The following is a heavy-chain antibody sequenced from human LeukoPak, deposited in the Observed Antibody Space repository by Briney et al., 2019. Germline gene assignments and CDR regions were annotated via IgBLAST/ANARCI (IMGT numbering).Heavy chain of an antibody. CDR3: ARYSSSWSWFDP. CDR1: GYTFTSYG. Sequence: ASVKVSCKASGYTFTSYGISWVRQAPGQGLEWMGWISAYNSNTNYAQKLQGRVTMTTDTSTSTAYMELRSLRSDDTAVYYCARYSSSWSWFDPWGQGTLVTVSS. D-gene: IGHD6-13*01. J-gene: IGHJ5*02. V-gene: IGHV1-18*01. CDR2: ISAYNSNT.